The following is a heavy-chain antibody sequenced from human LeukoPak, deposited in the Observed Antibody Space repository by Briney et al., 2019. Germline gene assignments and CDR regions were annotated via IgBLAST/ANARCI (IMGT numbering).Heavy chain of an antibody. V-gene: IGHV4-4*02. J-gene: IGHJ4*02. CDR1: GGXHSNPNS. CDR2: FNLQGST. CDR3: AREGGPYRPLDY. Sequence: SGTLSLTCGVSGGXHSNPNSWTGVRQPPGKGLDWIREFNLQGSTNYNPPLKSRVAISVDMSENHSSLKLTSVTAADTAVYYCAREGGPYRPLDYSGQGTLVTVAS.